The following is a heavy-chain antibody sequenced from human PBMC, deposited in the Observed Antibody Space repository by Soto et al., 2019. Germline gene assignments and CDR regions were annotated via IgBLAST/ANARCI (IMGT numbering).Heavy chain of an antibody. CDR1: GFTFSSYS. CDR2: IRGVENNK. D-gene: IGHD3-10*01. Sequence: EVQLVESGGGLVKPGGSLTLSCAASGFTFSSYSMNWARQAPGKGLEWVSSIRGVENNKYYAASVKGRFTISRDNAKNSLFLQLSGLTADDAAVYYCARDRVRGALPQYGMDVWGQGTTVTVSS. V-gene: IGHV3-21*01. CDR3: ARDRVRGALPQYGMDV. J-gene: IGHJ6*02.